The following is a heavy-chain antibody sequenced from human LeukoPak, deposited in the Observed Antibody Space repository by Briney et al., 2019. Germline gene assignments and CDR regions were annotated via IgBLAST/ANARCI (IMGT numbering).Heavy chain of an antibody. Sequence: SETLSLTCTVSGVSISSSSYYWGWIRQPPGKGLEWIGSIYYSGSTYYNPSLKSRVTISVDTSKNQFSLKLSSVTAADTAVYYCARLRYYDSSGYTYYFDYWGQGTLVTVSS. CDR1: GVSISSSSYY. CDR3: ARLRYYDSSGYTYYFDY. D-gene: IGHD3-22*01. J-gene: IGHJ4*02. V-gene: IGHV4-39*01. CDR2: IYYSGST.